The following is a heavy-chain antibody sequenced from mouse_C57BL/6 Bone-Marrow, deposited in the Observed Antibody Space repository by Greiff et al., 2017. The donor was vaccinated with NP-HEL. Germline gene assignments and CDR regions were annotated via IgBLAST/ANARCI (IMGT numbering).Heavy chain of an antibody. CDR2: ISDGGSYT. J-gene: IGHJ4*01. CDR1: GFTFSSYA. CDR3: ARDSPVFRSYAMDY. Sequence: EVMLVESGGGLVKPGGSLKLSCAASGFTFSSYAMSWVRQTPEKRLEWVATISDGGSYTYYPDNVKGRFTISRDNAKNNLYLQMSQLKSEDTAMYYCARDSPVFRSYAMDYWGQGTSVTVSS. V-gene: IGHV5-4*01.